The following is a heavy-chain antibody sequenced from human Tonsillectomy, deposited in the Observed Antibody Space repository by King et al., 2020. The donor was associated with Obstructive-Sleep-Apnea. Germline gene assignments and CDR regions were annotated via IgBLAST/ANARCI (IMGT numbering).Heavy chain of an antibody. CDR2: ISGTVGST. J-gene: IGHJ4*02. D-gene: IGHD6-13*01. Sequence: VQLVESGGSLVQPGGSLRLSCTASGFTFSTYAMSWVRQAPGKGLEWVSAISGTVGSTYYADSVKGRFTISRDNSKNTLYLQMNSLRAEDTAVYYCAKEALQGSCLDYWGQGTLVTVSS. V-gene: IGHV3-23*04. CDR3: AKEALQGSCLDY. CDR1: GFTFSTYA.